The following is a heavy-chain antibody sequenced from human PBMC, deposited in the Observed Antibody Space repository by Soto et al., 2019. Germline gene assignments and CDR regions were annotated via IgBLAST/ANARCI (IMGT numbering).Heavy chain of an antibody. J-gene: IGHJ5*02. CDR1: GYTFTSYD. CDR3: ARGRGRLGELYGSAP. Sequence: QVQLVQSGAEVKKPGASVKVSCKASGYTFTSYDINWVRQATGQGLEWMGWMNPNSGNTGYAQKFQGRVTMTRNTSIRTAKMGRRSRRSEDTAVYYCARGRGRLGELYGSAPWGQGTLVTVSS. CDR2: MNPNSGNT. D-gene: IGHD3-16*01. V-gene: IGHV1-8*01.